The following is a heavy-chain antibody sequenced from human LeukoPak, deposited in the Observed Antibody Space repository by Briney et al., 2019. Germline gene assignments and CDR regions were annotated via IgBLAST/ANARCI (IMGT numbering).Heavy chain of an antibody. CDR2: IHYTGST. CDR1: GGSISNYY. J-gene: IGHJ5*02. Sequence: PSETLSLTCTVSGGSISNYYWSWIRQSPGKGLECIGYIHYTGSTNYNPSLKSRVTTSVETSKNQFSLKLKSVTAADTAVYYCARGGYYGSGNDFRFDPWGQGTLVTVSS. D-gene: IGHD3-10*01. CDR3: ARGGYYGSGNDFRFDP. V-gene: IGHV4-59*01.